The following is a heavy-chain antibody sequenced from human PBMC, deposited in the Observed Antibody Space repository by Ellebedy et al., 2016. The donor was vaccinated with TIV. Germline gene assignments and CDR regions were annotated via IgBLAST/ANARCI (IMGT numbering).Heavy chain of an antibody. D-gene: IGHD6-6*01. J-gene: IGHJ6*02. CDR2: ISTNGREK. V-gene: IGHV3-30*18. Sequence: GESLKISCVASGFTLSTYGMHWVRQTPNKGLEWVAFISTNGREKYYIDSVKGRFTISRDISKNTLYLQMNSLGVDDTAVYYCAEEGGSSRGASGMDVWGQGTAVVVSS. CDR1: GFTLSTYG. CDR3: AEEGGSSRGASGMDV.